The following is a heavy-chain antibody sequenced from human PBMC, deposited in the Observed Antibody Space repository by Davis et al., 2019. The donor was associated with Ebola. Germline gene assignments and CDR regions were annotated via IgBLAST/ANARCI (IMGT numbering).Heavy chain of an antibody. J-gene: IGHJ4*02. Sequence: SETLSLTCTVSGGSISSYYWSWIRQPPGKGLEWIGYIYYSGSTNYNLSLKSRVTISVDTSKNQFSLKLSSVTAADTAVYYCARATFWSGYYYIDYWGQGTLVTVSS. D-gene: IGHD3-3*01. CDR2: IYYSGST. CDR1: GGSISSYY. V-gene: IGHV4-59*01. CDR3: ARATFWSGYYYIDY.